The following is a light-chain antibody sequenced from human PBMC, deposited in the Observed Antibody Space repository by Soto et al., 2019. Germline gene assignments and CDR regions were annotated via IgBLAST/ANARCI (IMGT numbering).Light chain of an antibody. CDR3: SSYSASITWV. J-gene: IGLJ3*02. Sequence: QSALTQPASVSGSPGQSITISCTGSSNDIGAYNYISWYQQHPLKVPKLLIYEVDNRPSGISDRFSGSKSGFTASLTISGLQSEDEGEYFCSSYSASITWVFGGGTQLTVI. CDR2: EVD. V-gene: IGLV2-14*01. CDR1: SNDIGAYNY.